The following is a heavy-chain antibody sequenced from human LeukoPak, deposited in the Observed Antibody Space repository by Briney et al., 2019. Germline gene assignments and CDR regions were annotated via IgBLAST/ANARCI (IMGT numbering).Heavy chain of an antibody. CDR2: INPNTGGT. J-gene: IGHJ6*03. V-gene: IGHV1-2*02. Sequence: ASVKVSCKASGYTFTGHYIHWVRQAPGQGLEWMGWINPNTGGTDRAQKFQGRVTMTRDTSINTAYLELSRLRSDDTGVYYCARALSLWSGYYGPYYYMDVWGKGTTVTVSS. CDR1: GYTFTGHY. D-gene: IGHD3-3*01. CDR3: ARALSLWSGYYGPYYYMDV.